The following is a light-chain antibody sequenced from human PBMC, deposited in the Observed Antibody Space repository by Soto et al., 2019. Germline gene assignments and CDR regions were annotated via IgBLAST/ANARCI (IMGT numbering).Light chain of an antibody. CDR2: DVS. Sequence: QSALTQPRSVSGSPGQSVAISCTGTSSDVGGYNYVSWYQQHPGKAPKNRIYDVSQRPSGVPDRSSGSKSGNTASLTISGLQAEDEADYYCCSYAGTSLLVFGGGTKLTVL. J-gene: IGLJ2*01. CDR3: CSYAGTSLLV. V-gene: IGLV2-11*01. CDR1: SSDVGGYNY.